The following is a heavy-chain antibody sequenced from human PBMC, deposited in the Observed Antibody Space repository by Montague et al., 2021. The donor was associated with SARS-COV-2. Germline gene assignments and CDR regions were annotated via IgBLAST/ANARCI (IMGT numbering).Heavy chain of an antibody. V-gene: IGHV4-59*01. CDR3: ARGGGHSADYCYYGMDV. CDR2: ITYSGST. D-gene: IGHD2-21*01. Sequence: SETLSLTCNVSGGSISTYYWNWVRQPPGKGLEWIGYITYSGSTNYNPSLKNRVTVSVDTSKKKFSLKLSSVTAADTAVYYCARGGGHSADYCYYGMDVWGQGTTVTVSS. CDR1: GGSISTYY. J-gene: IGHJ6*02.